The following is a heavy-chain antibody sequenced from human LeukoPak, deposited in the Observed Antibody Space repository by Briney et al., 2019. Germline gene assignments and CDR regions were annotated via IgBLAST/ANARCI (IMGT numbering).Heavy chain of an antibody. CDR1: GDSVSSNSAA. CDR3: ARENGGSCYVICYYYYMDV. CDR2: AYYRSKWYN. V-gene: IGHV6-1*01. Sequence: SQTLSLTCAISGDSVSSNSAAWNWIRQSPSRGLEWLGRAYYRSKWYNDYAVSVKSRITINPDTSKNQFSLQLNSVTPEDTAVYYCARENGGSCYVICYYYYMDVWGKGTTVTVSS. D-gene: IGHD2-15*01. J-gene: IGHJ6*03.